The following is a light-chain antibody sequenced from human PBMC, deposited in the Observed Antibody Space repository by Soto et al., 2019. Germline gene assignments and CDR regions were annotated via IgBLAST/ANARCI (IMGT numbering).Light chain of an antibody. V-gene: IGKV1-39*01. J-gene: IGKJ4*01. CDR3: QQSYSTPELT. CDR2: AAS. Sequence: DIQMTQSPSSLSASVGDRVTITCRASQSISSYLNWYQQKPGKAPKLLIYAASSLQSGVPSRFSGSASGTDFTLTISSLQHEDFATYYCQQSYSTPELTFGGGTKVEIK. CDR1: QSISSY.